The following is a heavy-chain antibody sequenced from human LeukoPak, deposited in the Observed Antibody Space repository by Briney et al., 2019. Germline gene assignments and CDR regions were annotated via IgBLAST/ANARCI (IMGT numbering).Heavy chain of an antibody. Sequence: GGSLRLSCAASGFTFSSYEMNWVRQAPGKGLEWVSYISSSGSTIYYADSVKGRFTISRDNAKNSLYLQMNSLRAEDTAVYYCAREMGTNQYSSGWSSVGMDVWGKGTTVTISS. J-gene: IGHJ6*03. CDR3: AREMGTNQYSSGWSSVGMDV. CDR1: GFTFSSYE. CDR2: ISSSGSTI. D-gene: IGHD6-19*01. V-gene: IGHV3-48*03.